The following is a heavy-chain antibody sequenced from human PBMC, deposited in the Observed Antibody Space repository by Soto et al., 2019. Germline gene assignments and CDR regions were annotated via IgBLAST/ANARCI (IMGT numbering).Heavy chain of an antibody. V-gene: IGHV4-59*01. Sequence: PSETLSLTCTVSGDSISAYSWSWVRQPPGKGLEWIGNIHYNGNTKYNPSLKSRVSMSVDTSKNQFSLRLISLTAADTAKYFCAREGNLGRWLQPLDFWGQGTLVTVSS. D-gene: IGHD5-12*01. CDR1: GDSISAYS. J-gene: IGHJ4*02. CDR3: AREGNLGRWLQPLDF. CDR2: IHYNGNT.